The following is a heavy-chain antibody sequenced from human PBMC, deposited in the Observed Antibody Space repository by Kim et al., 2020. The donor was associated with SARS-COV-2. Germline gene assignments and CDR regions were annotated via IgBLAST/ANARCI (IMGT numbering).Heavy chain of an antibody. CDR1: GFTFSSYA. J-gene: IGHJ4*02. CDR2: IYSGGSST. V-gene: IGHV3-23*03. CDR3: ANTGYSSSWPDFDY. D-gene: IGHD6-13*01. Sequence: GGSLRRSCAASGFTFSSYAMSWVRQAPGKGLEWVSVIYSGGSSTYYADSVKGRFTISRDNSKNTLYLQMNSLRAEDTAVYYCANTGYSSSWPDFDYWGQGTLVTVSS.